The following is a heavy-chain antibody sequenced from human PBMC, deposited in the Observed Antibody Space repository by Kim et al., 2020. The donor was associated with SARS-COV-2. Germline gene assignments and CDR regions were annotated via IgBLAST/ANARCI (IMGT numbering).Heavy chain of an antibody. D-gene: IGHD5-18*01. V-gene: IGHV4-61*02. CDR3: AREGLGYSYGYRYYFDY. Sequence: SETLSLTCTVSGGSISSGSYYWSWIRQPAGKGLEWIGRIYTSGSTNYNPSLKSRVTISVDTSKNQFSLKLSSVTAADTAVYYCAREGLGYSYGYRYYFDYWGQGTLVTVSS. CDR2: IYTSGST. CDR1: GGSISSGSYY. J-gene: IGHJ4*02.